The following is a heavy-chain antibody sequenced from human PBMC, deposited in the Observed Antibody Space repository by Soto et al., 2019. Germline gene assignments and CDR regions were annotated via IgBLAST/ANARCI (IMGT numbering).Heavy chain of an antibody. V-gene: IGHV4-39*01. D-gene: IGHD3-10*01. CDR2: IYYSGST. Sequence: SETLSLTCTVSGGSISSSSYYWGWIRQPPGKGLEWIGSIYYSGSTYYNPSLKSRVTISVDTSKNQFSLKLSSVTAADTAVYYCARQRVTIVLDWGQGTLVTVSS. CDR1: GGSISSSSYY. CDR3: ARQRVTIVLD. J-gene: IGHJ4*02.